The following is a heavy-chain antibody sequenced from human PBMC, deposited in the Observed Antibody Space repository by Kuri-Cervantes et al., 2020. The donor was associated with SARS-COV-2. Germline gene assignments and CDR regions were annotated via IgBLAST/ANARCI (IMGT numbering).Heavy chain of an antibody. CDR1: GFTFSSYS. J-gene: IGHJ4*02. CDR2: ISSSGSYI. V-gene: IGHV3-21*01. D-gene: IGHD3-22*01. CDR3: ARGITMIVVVTPFDY. Sequence: GESLKISCTASGFTFSSYSMNWVRQAPGKGLEWVSSISSSGSYIYYADSVKGRFTISRDNAKNSLYLQMNSLRAEDTAVYYCARGITMIVVVTPFDYWGQGTLVTVFS.